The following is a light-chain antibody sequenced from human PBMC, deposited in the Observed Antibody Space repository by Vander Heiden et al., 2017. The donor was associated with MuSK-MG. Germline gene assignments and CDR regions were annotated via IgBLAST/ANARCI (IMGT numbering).Light chain of an antibody. V-gene: IGLV2-11*01. Sequence: ALCRHSAEFAVAGQSVTNTCTGTSSDVGGYNYVSWYQQHPGKAPKLMIYDVSKRPSGVPDRFSVSKSGNTASLTFSGFQAVLVADYFFFSDATSSPFEVFGRGTKLTVL. J-gene: IGLJ3*02. CDR3: FSDATSSPFEV. CDR1: SSDVGGYNY. CDR2: DVS.